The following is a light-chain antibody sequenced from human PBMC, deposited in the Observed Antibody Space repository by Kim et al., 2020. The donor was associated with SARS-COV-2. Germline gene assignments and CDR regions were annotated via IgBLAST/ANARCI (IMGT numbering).Light chain of an antibody. Sequence: VTVAVSGSGANIGSNCVWWDRQLPGTAPELVLERNKQGPWGVRDRVGGSESGTSASLAMSGRRSEDGADYYCAGWDEGLSGACWVFGGGTQLTVL. CDR1: GANIGSNC. CDR3: AGWDEGLSGACWV. V-gene: IGLV1-47*01. J-gene: IGLJ3*02. CDR2: RNK.